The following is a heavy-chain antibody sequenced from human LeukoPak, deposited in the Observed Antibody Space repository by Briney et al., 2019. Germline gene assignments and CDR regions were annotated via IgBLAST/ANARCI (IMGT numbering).Heavy chain of an antibody. CDR3: ARDQYYYDSRASSP. J-gene: IGHJ5*02. CDR2: ISSRGTTI. V-gene: IGHV3-48*02. Sequence: GGSLRLSCAASEFSFSDYNMNWVREAPGKGLGWLSYISSRGTTIYYADSVKGRFTISRDNAKRSLYLQMNSLRDEDTAVYYCARDQYYYDSRASSPWGQGTRVTVSS. CDR1: EFSFSDYN. D-gene: IGHD3-22*01.